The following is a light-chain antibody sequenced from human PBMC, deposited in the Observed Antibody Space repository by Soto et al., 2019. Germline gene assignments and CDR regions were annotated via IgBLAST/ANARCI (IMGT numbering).Light chain of an antibody. V-gene: IGKV3-20*01. CDR3: QQYITLPHT. CDR1: QSVTNNF. J-gene: IGKJ2*01. CDR2: GIS. Sequence: ENVLTQSPGTLSLSPGERATLSCRASQSVTNNFFAWYHQKPGQAPRLLIYGISSRATGIPDRFSGSGSGTDFTLPISRLEPEDFVVYYCQQYITLPHTFGQGTKLEVK.